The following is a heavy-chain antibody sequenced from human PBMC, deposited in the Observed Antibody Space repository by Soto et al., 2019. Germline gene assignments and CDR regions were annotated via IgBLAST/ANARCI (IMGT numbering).Heavy chain of an antibody. V-gene: IGHV4-59*08. CDR1: GGSITNYY. CDR3: ARHGFGSLHGLVDV. CDR2: IQYSGYS. Sequence: QVQLQESGPGLVKPSETLSLTCTVSGGSITNYYCSWFRQPPGKGLEWIGYIQYSGYSAYNLSLKRRVTMSMDTSKTRFSLMLESVTATDTAVYYCARHGFGSLHGLVDVWGQGTPVIVSS. D-gene: IGHD3-10*01. J-gene: IGHJ6*02.